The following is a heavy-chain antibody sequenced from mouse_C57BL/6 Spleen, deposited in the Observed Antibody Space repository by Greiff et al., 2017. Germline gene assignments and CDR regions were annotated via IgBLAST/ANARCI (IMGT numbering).Heavy chain of an antibody. CDR2: IYPCNGVS. Sequence: EVKVEESGPELVKPGASVKISCKASGYSFTGYYMHWVSQSPENILDWVGYIYPCNGVSSYNQKFKGKATLTVDKTSSTAYMELRSLTSEDSAGYYGARGGYDYDEEFDYWGQGTTLTVSS. D-gene: IGHD2-4*01. V-gene: IGHV1-31*01. CDR1: GYSFTGYY. J-gene: IGHJ2*01. CDR3: ARGGYDYDEEFDY.